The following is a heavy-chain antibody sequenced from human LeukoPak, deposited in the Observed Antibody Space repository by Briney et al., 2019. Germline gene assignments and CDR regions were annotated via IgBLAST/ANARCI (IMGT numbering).Heavy chain of an antibody. CDR1: GYTFTSYY. J-gene: IGHJ5*02. D-gene: IGHD4-23*01. Sequence: GASVKVSCKASGYTFTSYYIHWVRQAPGQGLEWMGIINPGGGSTTYAQKFQGRVTMTRDTSTSTVYMDLSSLRFEDTAVYYCAKDLRWDHPGFDPWGQGTLVTVSS. CDR2: INPGGGST. CDR3: AKDLRWDHPGFDP. V-gene: IGHV1-46*01.